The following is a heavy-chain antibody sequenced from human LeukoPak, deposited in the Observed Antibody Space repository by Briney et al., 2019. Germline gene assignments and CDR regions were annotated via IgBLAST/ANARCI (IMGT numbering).Heavy chain of an antibody. CDR1: GYTFTDYG. CDR3: ARADGYSGYDLYWFDP. J-gene: IGHJ5*02. CDR2: ISVYNGNT. D-gene: IGHD5-12*01. V-gene: IGHV1-18*01. Sequence: ASVKVSCKASGYTFTDYGISWVRQAPGQGLEWMGWISVYNGNTNYAQKLQGRATMTTDTSTSTAYMELRSLRFDDTAVYYCARADGYSGYDLYWFDPWGQGTLVTVSS.